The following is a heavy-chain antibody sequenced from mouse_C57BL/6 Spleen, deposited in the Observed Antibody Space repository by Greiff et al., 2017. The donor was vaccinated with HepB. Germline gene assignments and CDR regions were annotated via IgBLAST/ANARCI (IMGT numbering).Heavy chain of an antibody. J-gene: IGHJ2*01. Sequence: DVKLVESGGGLVKPGGSLKLSCAASGFTFSDYGMHWVRQAPEKGLEWVAYISSGSSTIYYADTVKGRFTISRDNAKNTLFLQMTSLRSEDTAMYYCARGTAQAHFDYWGQGTTLTVSS. CDR3: ARGTAQAHFDY. D-gene: IGHD3-2*02. V-gene: IGHV5-17*01. CDR1: GFTFSDYG. CDR2: ISSGSSTI.